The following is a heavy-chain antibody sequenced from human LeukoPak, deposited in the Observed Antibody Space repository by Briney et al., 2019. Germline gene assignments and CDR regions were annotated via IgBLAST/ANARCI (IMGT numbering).Heavy chain of an antibody. CDR2: IYYSGST. V-gene: IGHV4-39*01. Sequence: TASETLSLTCTVSGGSISSSSYYWGWIRQPPGKGLEWIGSIYYSGSTYYNPSLKSRVTISVDTSKNQFSLKLSSVTAADTAVYYCASIIGGGGLYYFDYWGQGTLVTVSS. D-gene: IGHD1-20*01. CDR1: GGSISSSSYY. J-gene: IGHJ4*02. CDR3: ASIIGGGGLYYFDY.